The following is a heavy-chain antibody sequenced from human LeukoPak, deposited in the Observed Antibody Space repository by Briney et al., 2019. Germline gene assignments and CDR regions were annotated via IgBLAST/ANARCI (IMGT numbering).Heavy chain of an antibody. D-gene: IGHD2-2*01. V-gene: IGHV1-2*02. CDR2: INPNSGGT. CDR3: ARDRVPAAKGWFDP. CDR1: GYTFTGYY. Sequence: ASVKVSCKASGYTFTGYYMHWVRQAPGQGLEWMGWINPNSGGTNYAQKFQGRVTMTRDTSISTAYMELSRLRSDDTAVYYCARDRVPAAKGWFDPWGREPWSPSPQ. J-gene: IGHJ5*02.